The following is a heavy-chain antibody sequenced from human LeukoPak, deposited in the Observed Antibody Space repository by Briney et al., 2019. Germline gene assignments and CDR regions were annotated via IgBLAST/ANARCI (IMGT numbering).Heavy chain of an antibody. J-gene: IGHJ6*02. CDR1: GFTFSSYG. V-gene: IGHV3-30*18. CDR3: AKDRRAARTKDYYYYGMDV. D-gene: IGHD6-6*01. CDR2: ISYDGSNK. Sequence: GGSLRLSCAASGFTFSSYGMHWVRQASGKGLEWVAVISYDGSNKYYADSVKGRFTISRDNSKNTLYLQMNSLRAEDTAVYYCAKDRRAARTKDYYYYGMDVWGQGTTVTVSS.